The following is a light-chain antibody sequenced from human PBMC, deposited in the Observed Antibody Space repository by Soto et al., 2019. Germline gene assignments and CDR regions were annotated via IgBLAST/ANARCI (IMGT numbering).Light chain of an antibody. J-gene: IGKJ1*01. CDR3: QQYHHWKT. CDR1: QSVNSK. V-gene: IGKV3-15*01. CDR2: GAS. Sequence: EIVMTQSPATLSVSPGERATLSCRASQSVNSKLAWYQQRPGQAPRLLIYGASTRATGIPVRFSGSGSGTEFTLTISSLQSEDFEVYYCQQYHHWKTFGQGTKVEIK.